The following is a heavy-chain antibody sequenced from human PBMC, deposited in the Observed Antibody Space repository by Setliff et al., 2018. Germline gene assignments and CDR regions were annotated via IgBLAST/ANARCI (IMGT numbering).Heavy chain of an antibody. Sequence: GASVKVSCKASGYSFSSNAFHWVRQAPGQTLEWMGWIHAGSSNTLCSQRFQDRITISRDTSATTVHMELSSLRSDDTAVYYCARMSTSGPHYDYWGQGTLVTVSS. J-gene: IGHJ4*02. CDR2: IHAGSSNT. V-gene: IGHV1-3*01. CDR1: GYSFSSNA. CDR3: ARMSTSGPHYDY. D-gene: IGHD2-8*02.